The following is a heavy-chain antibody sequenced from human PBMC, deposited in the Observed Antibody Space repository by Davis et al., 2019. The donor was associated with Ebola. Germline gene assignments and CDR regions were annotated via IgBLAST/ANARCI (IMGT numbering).Heavy chain of an antibody. CDR3: ARGHYGLDV. V-gene: IGHV3-11*01. Sequence: PGGSLRLSCAASGFTISDHYFTWIRQTPDKGLEWVSWIDKSGSMIYYADSVKGRFTISRDNAKNSLYLQMSSLRAEDTALYYCARGHYGLDVWGQGTTVTVSS. CDR2: IDKSGSMI. CDR1: GFTISDHY. D-gene: IGHD3-10*01. J-gene: IGHJ6*02.